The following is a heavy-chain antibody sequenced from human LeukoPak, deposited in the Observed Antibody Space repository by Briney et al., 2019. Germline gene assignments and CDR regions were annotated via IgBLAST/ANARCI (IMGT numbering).Heavy chain of an antibody. CDR3: ARVGSGWYYFDY. CDR1: GYRFTSYW. V-gene: IGHV5-51*01. Sequence: GESLKISCEVSGYRFTSYWIGWVRQMPGKGLECMGIIYPGDSDTRYSPSFQGQVTISVDKSISTAYLQWSSLKASDTAMYYCARVGSGWYYFDYWGQGTLVTVSS. CDR2: IYPGDSDT. D-gene: IGHD6-19*01. J-gene: IGHJ4*02.